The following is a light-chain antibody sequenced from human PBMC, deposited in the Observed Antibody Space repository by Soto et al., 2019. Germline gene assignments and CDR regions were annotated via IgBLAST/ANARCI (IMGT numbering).Light chain of an antibody. Sequence: EIVMTQPPATLSVSPGERATLSCRASQSVSSNLAWYQQKPGQAPRLLIYGASTRATGIPARFSGSGSGTESTLTISSLQSEDFVVYYCQQYNNWPSFGPGIKVDIK. CDR1: QSVSSN. J-gene: IGKJ3*01. CDR2: GAS. V-gene: IGKV3-15*01. CDR3: QQYNNWPS.